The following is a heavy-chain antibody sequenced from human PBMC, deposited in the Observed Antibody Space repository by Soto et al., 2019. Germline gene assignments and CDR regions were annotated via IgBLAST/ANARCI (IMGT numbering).Heavy chain of an antibody. V-gene: IGHV4-30-4*08. CDR2: IYYSGST. Sequence: TLSLTCTVSGGSISSGDYYWSWIRQHPGKGLEWIGYIYYSGSTYYNPSLKSRVTISVDTSKNQFSLKLSSVTAADTAVYYCARSYDSRWNDAFDIWGQGTMVTVSS. CDR3: ARSYDSRWNDAFDI. J-gene: IGHJ3*02. D-gene: IGHD3-22*01. CDR1: GGSISSGDYY.